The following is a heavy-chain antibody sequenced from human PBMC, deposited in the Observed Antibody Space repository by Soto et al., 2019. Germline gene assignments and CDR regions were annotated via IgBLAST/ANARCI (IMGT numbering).Heavy chain of an antibody. CDR2: IYHTGTT. V-gene: IGHV4-30-4*01. Sequence: QVQLQESGPGLVKPSQTLSLTCSVSGGSISSIDYFWSWIRQSPGKGLEWIGFIYHTGTTYYNPSLRSRVTISIDTSKSQFSMKLNSVTAADTAVYYCARVMAAMQNWLDPWGQGTLVTVSP. CDR1: GGSISSIDYF. CDR3: ARVMAAMQNWLDP. J-gene: IGHJ5*02. D-gene: IGHD2-2*01.